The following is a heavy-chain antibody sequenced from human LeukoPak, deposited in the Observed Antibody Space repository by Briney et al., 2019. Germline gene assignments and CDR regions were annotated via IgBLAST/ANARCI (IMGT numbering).Heavy chain of an antibody. CDR2: INPSGGST. V-gene: IGHV1-46*01. Sequence: ASIKVSCKASGYTFTDYYMHWVRQAPGQGLEWMGIINPSGGSTSYAQKFQGRVTMTRDTSTSTVYMELSSLRSEDTAVCYCAREPKPNYYDSSGYYLLDYWGQGTLVTVSS. CDR3: AREPKPNYYDSSGYYLLDY. J-gene: IGHJ4*02. CDR1: GYTFTDYY. D-gene: IGHD3-22*01.